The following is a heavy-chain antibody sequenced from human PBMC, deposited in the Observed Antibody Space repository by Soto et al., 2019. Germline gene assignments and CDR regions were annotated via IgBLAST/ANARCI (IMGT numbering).Heavy chain of an antibody. CDR1: GGTFSSYT. CDR2: IIPIFGTA. J-gene: IGHJ2*01. D-gene: IGHD5-12*01. CDR3: ARGNHRWLQLWYFDL. V-gene: IGHV1-69*12. Sequence: QVQLVQSGAEVKKPGSSVTVSCKASGGTFSSYTISWVRQAPGQGLEWMGGIIPIFGTANYAQKFQGRVTITADESTSTAYMQLSSLIYEDTAVYYCARGNHRWLQLWYFDLWGCGTLVTVSS.